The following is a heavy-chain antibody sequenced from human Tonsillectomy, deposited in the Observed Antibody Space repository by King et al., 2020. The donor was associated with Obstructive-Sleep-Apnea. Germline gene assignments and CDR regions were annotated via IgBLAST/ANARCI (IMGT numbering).Heavy chain of an antibody. J-gene: IGHJ4*02. D-gene: IGHD3-16*02. Sequence: VQLVESGGGLVQPGGSLRLSCAASGFTFSSYWMSWVRQAPGKGLEWVANIKQDGSEKYYVDFVKGRFTISRDNAKNSLYLQMNSLRAEDTAVYFCARAPRWRELSLNFDYWGQGTLGTVSS. CDR1: GFTFSSYW. CDR3: ARAPRWRELSLNFDY. V-gene: IGHV3-7*04. CDR2: IKQDGSEK.